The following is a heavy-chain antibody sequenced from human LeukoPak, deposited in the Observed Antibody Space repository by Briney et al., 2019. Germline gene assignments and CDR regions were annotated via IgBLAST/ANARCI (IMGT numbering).Heavy chain of an antibody. V-gene: IGHV3-23*01. J-gene: IGHJ5*02. D-gene: IGHD4-11*01. Sequence: GGSLRLSCAASGFTFSSYAMSWFRQAPGKGLEWVSAISASGVTTHYADSVKGRFTISRDNSKNTLYLQMSSLRAEDAAIYYCAKDSRGNYVAWLDPWGQGTLVSVSS. CDR1: GFTFSSYA. CDR2: ISASGVTT. CDR3: AKDSRGNYVAWLDP.